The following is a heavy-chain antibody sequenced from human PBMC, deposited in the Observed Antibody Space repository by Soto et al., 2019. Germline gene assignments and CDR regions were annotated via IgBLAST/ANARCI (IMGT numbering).Heavy chain of an antibody. Sequence: SETLSLTCTVSGGSISTYFWSWIRQPPGKGLEWIGYIYYSGTTNFNPSLKSRVTMSVDTSKNSVYLQMKSLKLEDTALYYCVRAGTAYQLDYWGQGTLVTVSS. J-gene: IGHJ4*02. CDR3: VRAGTAYQLDY. V-gene: IGHV4-59*12. CDR2: IYYSGTT. D-gene: IGHD3-9*01. CDR1: GGSISTYF.